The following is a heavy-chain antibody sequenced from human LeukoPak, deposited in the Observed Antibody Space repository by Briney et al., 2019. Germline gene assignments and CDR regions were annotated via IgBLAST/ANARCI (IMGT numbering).Heavy chain of an antibody. D-gene: IGHD3-22*01. CDR1: GYTFTGYY. CDR2: INPSSGGT. CDR3: ARESHYYDSSGYYC. V-gene: IGHV1-2*02. J-gene: IGHJ4*02. Sequence: ASVKVSCKASGYTFTGYYMHWVRQAPGQGLEWMGWINPSSGGTNYAQKFQGRVTMTRETSISTAYMELSSLRSDDTAVYYCARESHYYDSSGYYCWGQGTLVTVSS.